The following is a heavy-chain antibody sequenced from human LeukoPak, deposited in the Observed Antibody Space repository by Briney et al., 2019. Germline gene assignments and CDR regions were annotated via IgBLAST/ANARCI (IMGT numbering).Heavy chain of an antibody. J-gene: IGHJ3*02. D-gene: IGHD5-12*01. CDR3: ARDTIVATSADAFDI. CDR2: IYHSGST. V-gene: IGHV4-38-2*02. Sequence: SETLSLTCAVSGYSISSGYYWGWIRQPPGKGLEWIGSIYHSGSTYYNPSLKSRVTISVDTPKNQFSLKLSSVTAADTAVYYCARDTIVATSADAFDIWGQGTMVTVSS. CDR1: GYSISSGYY.